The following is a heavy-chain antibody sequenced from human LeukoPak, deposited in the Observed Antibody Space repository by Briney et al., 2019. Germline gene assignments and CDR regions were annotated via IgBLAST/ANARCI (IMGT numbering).Heavy chain of an antibody. CDR1: GFTFSNYW. CDR3: ARELMIGNSLFWYFDY. CDR2: ISPDGSTT. V-gene: IGHV3-74*01. Sequence: PGGSLRLSCAASGFTFSNYWIHWLRQAPGEGPVWVSRISPDGSTTHFADSVKGRFTLSRDNAENTVYLQMNSLRAEDRAVYYCARELMIGNSLFWYFDYWGQGTLVTISS. D-gene: IGHD3-16*01. J-gene: IGHJ4*02.